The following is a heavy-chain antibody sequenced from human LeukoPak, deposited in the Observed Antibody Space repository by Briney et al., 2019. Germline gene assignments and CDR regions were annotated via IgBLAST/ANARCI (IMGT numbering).Heavy chain of an antibody. V-gene: IGHV4-38-2*02. D-gene: IGHD3-10*01. J-gene: IGHJ4*02. CDR3: ARVLWFGEYQYLDY. CDR1: GYSISSGYY. CDR2: IYHSGST. Sequence: SETLSLTCTVSGYSISSGYYWGWIRQPPGKGLEWIGSIYHSGSTYYNPSLKSRVTISVDTSKNQFSLKLSSVTAADTAVYYCARVLWFGEYQYLDYWGQGTLVTVSS.